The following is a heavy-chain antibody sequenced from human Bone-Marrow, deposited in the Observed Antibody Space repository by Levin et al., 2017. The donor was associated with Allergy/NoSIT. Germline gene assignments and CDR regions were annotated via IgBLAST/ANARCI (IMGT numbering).Heavy chain of an antibody. J-gene: IGHJ6*02. CDR2: INHSGST. Sequence: PSETLSLTCAVYGGSFSGYYWSWIRQPPGKGLEWIGEINHSGSTNYNPSLKSRVTISVDTSKNQFSLKLSSVTAADTAVYYCASIELLAQRFGEPISMDVWGQGTTVTVSS. CDR1: GGSFSGYY. CDR3: ASIELLAQRFGEPISMDV. D-gene: IGHD3-10*01. V-gene: IGHV4-34*01.